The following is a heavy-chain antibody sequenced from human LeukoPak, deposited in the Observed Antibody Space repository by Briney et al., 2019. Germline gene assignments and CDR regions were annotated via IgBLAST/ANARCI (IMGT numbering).Heavy chain of an antibody. CDR2: INHSGST. D-gene: IGHD6-13*01. Sequence: SETLSLTCAVYGGSFSGYYWSWIRQPPGKGLEWIGEINHSGSTNYNPSLQSRVTISVDTSKNQFSLKLSSVTAADTPVYYWARGSYIKQLANDYWGQGTLVTVSS. CDR3: ARGSYIKQLANDY. CDR1: GGSFSGYY. V-gene: IGHV4-34*01. J-gene: IGHJ4*02.